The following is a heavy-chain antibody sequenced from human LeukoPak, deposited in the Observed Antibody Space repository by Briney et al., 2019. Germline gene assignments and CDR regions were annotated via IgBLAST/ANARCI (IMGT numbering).Heavy chain of an antibody. Sequence: SETLSLTCAVYGGSFSGYYWSWIRQPPGKGLEWIGEINHSGSTNYNPSLKGRVTISVDTSKNQFSLKLSSVTAADTAVYYCAREGARGYDFWSGSNWFDPWGQGTLVTVSS. V-gene: IGHV4-34*01. CDR1: GGSFSGYY. J-gene: IGHJ5*02. D-gene: IGHD3-3*01. CDR3: AREGARGYDFWSGSNWFDP. CDR2: INHSGST.